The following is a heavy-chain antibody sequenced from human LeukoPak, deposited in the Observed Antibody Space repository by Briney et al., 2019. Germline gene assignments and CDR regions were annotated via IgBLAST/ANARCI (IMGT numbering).Heavy chain of an antibody. Sequence: GGSLRLSCAASGFTFSSYAMHWVRQAPGKGLEYVSAISSNGGSTYYANSVKGRFTISRDNSKNTLYLQMGSLRAEDMAVYYCARSSPLDGTYGMDVWGQGTMVTVSS. CDR2: ISSNGGST. J-gene: IGHJ6*02. CDR3: ARSSPLDGTYGMDV. D-gene: IGHD6-13*01. CDR1: GFTFSSYA. V-gene: IGHV3-64*01.